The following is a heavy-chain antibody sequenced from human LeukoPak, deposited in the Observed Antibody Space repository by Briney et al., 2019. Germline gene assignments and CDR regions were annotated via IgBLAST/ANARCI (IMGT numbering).Heavy chain of an antibody. Sequence: SETLSLTCTVSGFSVSSVYYWSWVRQPPGEGLEWIGFVYYTGSTNYSPSLKSRVTISVDTSKNQFSLKLRSVTAADTAVYYCARISSSNWYNERGAFDVWGQGTMVTVSS. CDR3: ARISSSNWYNERGAFDV. D-gene: IGHD6-13*01. CDR1: GFSVSSVYY. V-gene: IGHV4-61*01. CDR2: VYYTGST. J-gene: IGHJ3*01.